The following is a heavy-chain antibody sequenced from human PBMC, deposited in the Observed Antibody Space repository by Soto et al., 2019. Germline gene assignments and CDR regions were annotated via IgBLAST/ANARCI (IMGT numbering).Heavy chain of an antibody. CDR3: ARHGGYAPLDY. J-gene: IGHJ4*02. CDR2: ISAYNGNT. V-gene: IGHV1-18*01. Sequence: QVQLVQSGVEVKKPGASVKVSCKASGYTFTTYGISWLRQAPGQGLEWMGWISAYNGNTNSAQRLQGRVTMTLDTSMSTVYMELRSLTSDDTAVYYCARHGGYAPLDYWGQGTLVTVSS. CDR1: GYTFTTYG. D-gene: IGHD2-2*01.